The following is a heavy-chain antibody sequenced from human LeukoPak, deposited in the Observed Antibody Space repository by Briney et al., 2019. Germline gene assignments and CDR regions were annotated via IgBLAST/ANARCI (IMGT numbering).Heavy chain of an antibody. V-gene: IGHV3-74*01. CDR1: GFTFSSYW. Sequence: PGGSLRLSCAASGFTFSSYWMHWVRQAPGKGLVRVSRINSDGSSTSYADSVKGRFTISRDNAKNTLYLQMNSLRAEDTAVYYCARDRAYCSSTSCYIDFGMDVWGQGTTVTVSS. CDR2: INSDGSST. D-gene: IGHD2-2*02. J-gene: IGHJ6*02. CDR3: ARDRAYCSSTSCYIDFGMDV.